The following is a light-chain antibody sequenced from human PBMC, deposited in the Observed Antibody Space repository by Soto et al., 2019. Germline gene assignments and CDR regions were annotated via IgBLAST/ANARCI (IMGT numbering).Light chain of an antibody. CDR3: QQYNIWWT. CDR2: GAS. CDR1: ESVNNY. V-gene: IGKV3-15*01. Sequence: EIVMTQSPATLSVSPGERSTLSCRASESVNNYLAWFQQKPGQAPRLLIYGASTRATGIPARFSGSGSGTEFTLTISSLQSEDFAVYYCQQYNIWWTFGQGTKVEIK. J-gene: IGKJ1*01.